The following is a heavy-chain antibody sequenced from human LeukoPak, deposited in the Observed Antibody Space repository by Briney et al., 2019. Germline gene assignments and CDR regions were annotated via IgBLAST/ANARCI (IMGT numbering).Heavy chain of an antibody. J-gene: IGHJ3*01. CDR1: GSSMNGYF. Sequence: KTSETLSLTCSVSGSSMNGYFWNWVRQTPGKGLEWIGYVSHTGATTSNPTLKSRVSITIDTSKSQISLTMTSVTAADSALYYCARDRRGSFYTFDLWGPGTIVSVS. D-gene: IGHD1-26*01. CDR2: VSHTGAT. V-gene: IGHV4-59*01. CDR3: ARDRRGSFYTFDL.